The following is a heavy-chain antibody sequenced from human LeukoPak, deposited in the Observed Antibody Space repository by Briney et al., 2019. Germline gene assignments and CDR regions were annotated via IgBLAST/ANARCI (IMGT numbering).Heavy chain of an antibody. D-gene: IGHD2-15*01. J-gene: IGHJ4*02. V-gene: IGHV3-11*01. CDR1: GFTFSDYY. Sequence: PGGSLRLSCAASGFTFSDYYMSWIRQAPGKGLEWVSYISSSGSTIYYADSVKGRFTISRDNAKNSLYLQMNSLRAEDTAVYYCASPKSAARDRSGGSCYSGYDYWGQGTLVTVSS. CDR3: ASPKSAARDRSGGSCYSGYDY. CDR2: ISSSGSTI.